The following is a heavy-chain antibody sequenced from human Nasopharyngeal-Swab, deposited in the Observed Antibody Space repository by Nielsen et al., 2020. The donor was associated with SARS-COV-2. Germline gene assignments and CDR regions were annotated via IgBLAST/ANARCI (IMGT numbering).Heavy chain of an antibody. CDR2: INPNSGGT. CDR1: GYTFTGYY. J-gene: IGHJ6*02. Sequence: ASLKVSCNASGYTFTGYYMHWVLQVPGQGLEWMGRINPNSGGTNYAQKFQGRVTMTRDTFISTAYMELSRLRSDDTAVYYCARRYYYYYYGMDVWGQGTTVTVSS. V-gene: IGHV1-2*06. CDR3: ARRYYYYYYGMDV.